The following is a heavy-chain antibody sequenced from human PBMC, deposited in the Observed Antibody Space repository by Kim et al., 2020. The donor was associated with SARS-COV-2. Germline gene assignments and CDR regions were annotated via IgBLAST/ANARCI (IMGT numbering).Heavy chain of an antibody. J-gene: IGHJ4*02. D-gene: IGHD3-10*01. CDR3: ARDPYGSGSYDY. CDR1: GFTFSSYS. Sequence: GGSLRLSCAASGFTFSSYSMNWVRQAPGKGLEWVSSISSSSSYIYYADSVKGRFTISRDNAKNSLYLQMNSLRAEDTAVYYCARDPYGSGSYDYWGQGTLVTVSS. V-gene: IGHV3-21*01. CDR2: ISSSSSYI.